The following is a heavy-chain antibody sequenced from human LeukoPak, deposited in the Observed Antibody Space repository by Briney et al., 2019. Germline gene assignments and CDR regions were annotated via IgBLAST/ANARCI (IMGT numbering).Heavy chain of an antibody. V-gene: IGHV3-30*02. J-gene: IGHJ3*02. D-gene: IGHD3-9*01. CDR3: AKDWADILTGHHPDAFDI. CDR1: GFTFSSYG. Sequence: GGSLRLSCAASGFTFSSYGMHWVRQAPGKGLEWVAFIRYDGSNKYYADSVKGRFTISRDNSKNTLYLQMNSLRAEDTAVYYCAKDWADILTGHHPDAFDIWGQGTTVTVSS. CDR2: IRYDGSNK.